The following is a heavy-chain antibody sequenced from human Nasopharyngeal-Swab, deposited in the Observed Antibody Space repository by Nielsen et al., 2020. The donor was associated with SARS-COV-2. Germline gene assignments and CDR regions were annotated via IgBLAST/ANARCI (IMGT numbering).Heavy chain of an antibody. Sequence: WIRQPPGKALEWLALIYWNDDKRYSPSLKSRLTITKDTSKNQAVLTMTNMDPVDTATYYCAHRGGYCSSTSCYTAFEFVVEYYFDYWGQGTLVTVSS. V-gene: IGHV2-5*01. J-gene: IGHJ4*02. CDR3: AHRGGYCSSTSCYTAFEFVVEYYFDY. D-gene: IGHD2-2*02. CDR2: IYWNDDK.